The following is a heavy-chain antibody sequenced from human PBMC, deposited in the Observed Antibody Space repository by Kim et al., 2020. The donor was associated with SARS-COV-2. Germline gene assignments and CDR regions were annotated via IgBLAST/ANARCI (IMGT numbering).Heavy chain of an antibody. V-gene: IGHV3-66*01. D-gene: IGHD3-10*01. CDR3: ALRGRGSGKLNWFDP. Sequence: DSVKGGFTISRDNSKTTLYLQMNILRAEDTAVYYCALRGRGSGKLNWFDPWGQGTLVTVSS. J-gene: IGHJ5*02.